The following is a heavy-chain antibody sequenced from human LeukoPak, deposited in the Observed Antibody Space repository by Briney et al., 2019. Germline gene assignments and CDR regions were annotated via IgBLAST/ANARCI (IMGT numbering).Heavy chain of an antibody. Sequence: GGPLRLSCAASGFTFDDYAMHWVRQAPGKGLEWVSGISWNSGSIGYVDSVKGRFTISRDNAKNSLYLQMNSLRAEDTAVYYCAELGITMIGGVWGKGTTVTISS. CDR3: AELGITMIGGV. V-gene: IGHV3-9*01. CDR2: ISWNSGSI. J-gene: IGHJ6*04. CDR1: GFTFDDYA. D-gene: IGHD3-10*02.